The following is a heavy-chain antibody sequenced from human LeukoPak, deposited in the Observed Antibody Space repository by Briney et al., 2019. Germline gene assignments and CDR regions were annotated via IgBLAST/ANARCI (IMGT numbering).Heavy chain of an antibody. D-gene: IGHD3-22*01. CDR2: ISSSSSYI. Sequence: PGGSLRLSCAASGFTFSSYSMNWVRQAPGKGLEWVSSISSSSSYIYYADSVKGRFTISRDNAKNSLYLQMNSLRAEDTAVYYCARERTPHYYDSSGYYSPLDYWGQGTLVTVSS. CDR3: ARERTPHYYDSSGYYSPLDY. J-gene: IGHJ4*02. V-gene: IGHV3-21*01. CDR1: GFTFSSYS.